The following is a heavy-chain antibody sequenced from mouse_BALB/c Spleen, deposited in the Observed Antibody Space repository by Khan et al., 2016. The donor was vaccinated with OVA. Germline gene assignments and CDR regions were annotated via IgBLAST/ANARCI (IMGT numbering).Heavy chain of an antibody. Sequence: EVQLQESGPGLVKPSQSLSLTCTVTGYSITSDYAWNWIRQFPGNKLEWMGYISYSGSTSYNPSLKSRISNTRDTSKNQFFLQLNSVTTEDTATYYCARAYDGYYFDYWGQGTTLTVSS. D-gene: IGHD2-9*01. CDR3: ARAYDGYYFDY. V-gene: IGHV3-2*02. CDR1: GYSITSDYA. J-gene: IGHJ2*01. CDR2: ISYSGST.